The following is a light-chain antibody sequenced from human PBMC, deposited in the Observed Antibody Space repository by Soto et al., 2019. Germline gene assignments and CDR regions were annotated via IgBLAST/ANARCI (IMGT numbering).Light chain of an antibody. CDR2: EVS. Sequence: QSALTQPASVSGSPGQSITISCTGTSSDLGDYNYVSWYQQHPGKAPKIIIYEVSTRPSGVSNRFSGSKAGNTASLTISGRQAEDEAEYDCSSYTTRNTLCVFGTGTKVTVL. CDR1: SSDLGDYNY. J-gene: IGLJ1*01. V-gene: IGLV2-14*01. CDR3: SSYTTRNTLCV.